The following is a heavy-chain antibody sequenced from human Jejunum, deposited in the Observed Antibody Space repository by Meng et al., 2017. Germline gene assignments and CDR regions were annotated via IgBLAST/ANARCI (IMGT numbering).Heavy chain of an antibody. CDR3: ARLTPGYTYLFDY. CDR1: GDSISSYY. Sequence: VQLQDAGPGLITPSATRSLTCTVSGDSISSYYWSWIRQPAGKGLEWIGRFYGSGSTNYNPSLESRVSMSRDTSKNQLSLNLRSVTAADTAVYYCARLTPGYTYLFDYWGQGTLVTVSS. CDR2: FYGSGST. D-gene: IGHD5-18*01. V-gene: IGHV4-4*07. J-gene: IGHJ4*02.